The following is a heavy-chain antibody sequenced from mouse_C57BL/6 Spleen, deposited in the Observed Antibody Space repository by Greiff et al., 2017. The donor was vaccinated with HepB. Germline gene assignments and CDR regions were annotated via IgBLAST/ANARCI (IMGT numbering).Heavy chain of an antibody. J-gene: IGHJ3*01. CDR3: ARKGLWYPFAY. D-gene: IGHD2-1*01. CDR1: GYTFTDYY. CDR2: INPNNGGT. Sequence: EVKLQQSGPELVKPGASVKISCKASGYTFTDYYMNWVKQSHGKSLEWIGDINPNNGGTSYNQKFKGKATLTVDKSSSTAYMELRSLTSEDSAVYYCARKGLWYPFAYWGQGTLVTVSA. V-gene: IGHV1-26*01.